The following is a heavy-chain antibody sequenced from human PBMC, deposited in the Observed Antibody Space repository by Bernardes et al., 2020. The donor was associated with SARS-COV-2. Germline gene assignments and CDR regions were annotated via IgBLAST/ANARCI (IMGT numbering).Heavy chain of an antibody. D-gene: IGHD3-10*01. J-gene: IGHJ5*02. CDR1: GFSVSANY. CDR3: AGYGSGSYKWFDP. V-gene: IGHV3-23*01. CDR2: ISGSGGST. Sequence: GGSLRLSCAASGFSVSANYMSWVRQAPGKGLEWVSTISGSGGSTYYADSVKGRFTISRDNSKNTLYLQMNSLRAEDTAVFYCAGYGSGSYKWFDPWGQGTLVTVSS.